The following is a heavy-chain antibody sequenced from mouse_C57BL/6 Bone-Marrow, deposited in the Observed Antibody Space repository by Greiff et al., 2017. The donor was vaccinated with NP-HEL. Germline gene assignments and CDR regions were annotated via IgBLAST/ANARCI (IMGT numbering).Heavy chain of an antibody. V-gene: IGHV1-4*01. J-gene: IGHJ3*01. D-gene: IGHD2-2*01. Sequence: QVQLKESGAELARPGASVKMSCKASGYTFTSYTMHWVKQRPGQGLEWIGYINPSSGYTKYNQKFKDKATLTADKSASTAYMQLSSLTSEDSAVYYCARADYGYDGGFAYWGQGTLGTVSA. CDR1: GYTFTSYT. CDR3: ARADYGYDGGFAY. CDR2: INPSSGYT.